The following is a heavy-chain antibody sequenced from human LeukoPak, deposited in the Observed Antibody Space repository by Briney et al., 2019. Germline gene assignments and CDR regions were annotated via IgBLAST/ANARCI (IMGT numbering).Heavy chain of an antibody. Sequence: GASVKVSCKASGYTFTSYDINWVRQATGQGLEWMGWMNPNSGNTGYAQKFQGRVTMTRNTSISTAYMELSSLRSEDTAVYYCARGPSSVTKYYYYYYMDVWGKGTTVTVSS. CDR3: ARGPSSVTKYYYYYYMDV. D-gene: IGHD4-11*01. J-gene: IGHJ6*03. CDR2: MNPNSGNT. CDR1: GYTFTSYD. V-gene: IGHV1-8*01.